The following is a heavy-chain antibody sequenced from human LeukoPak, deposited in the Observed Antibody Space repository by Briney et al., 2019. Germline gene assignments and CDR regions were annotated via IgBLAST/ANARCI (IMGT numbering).Heavy chain of an antibody. J-gene: IGHJ6*02. Sequence: ASVKVSCKASGYTFTSYDINWVRQATGQGLEWMGWMNPNSGNTGYAQKFQGRVTMTRNTSISTAYMELSSLRSEGTAVYYCARADYYGSGSYYIALYYYYYGMDVWGQGTTVTVSS. CDR2: MNPNSGNT. CDR1: GYTFTSYD. V-gene: IGHV1-8*01. D-gene: IGHD3-10*01. CDR3: ARADYYGSGSYYIALYYYYYGMDV.